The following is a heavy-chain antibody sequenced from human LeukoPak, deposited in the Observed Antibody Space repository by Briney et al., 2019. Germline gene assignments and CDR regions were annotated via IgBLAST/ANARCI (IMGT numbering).Heavy chain of an antibody. D-gene: IGHD3-10*01. V-gene: IGHV3-66*01. Sequence: PGGSLRLSWAASGFTVSSNYMSWVRQAPGKGLEWVSVIYSGGSTYYADSVKGRFAISRDNSKNTLYLQMNSLRAEDTAVYYCARANYYGSVFLGFDPWGQGTLVTVSS. CDR3: ARANYYGSVFLGFDP. CDR1: GFTVSSNY. CDR2: IYSGGST. J-gene: IGHJ5*02.